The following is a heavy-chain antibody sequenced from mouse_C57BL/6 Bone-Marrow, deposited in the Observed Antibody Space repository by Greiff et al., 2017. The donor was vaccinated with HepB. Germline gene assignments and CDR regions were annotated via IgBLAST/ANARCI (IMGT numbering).Heavy chain of an antibody. CDR2: INPSSGYT. J-gene: IGHJ2*01. CDR1: GYTFTSYT. Sequence: VKLQESGAELARPGASVKMSCKASGYTFTSYTMHWVKQRPGQGLEWIGYINPSSGYTKSNQKFKDKATLTADKSSSTAYMQLSSLTSEDSAVYYCATYVLRRGYWGQCTTLTVSS. CDR3: ATYVLRRGY. V-gene: IGHV1-4*01. D-gene: IGHD2-4*01.